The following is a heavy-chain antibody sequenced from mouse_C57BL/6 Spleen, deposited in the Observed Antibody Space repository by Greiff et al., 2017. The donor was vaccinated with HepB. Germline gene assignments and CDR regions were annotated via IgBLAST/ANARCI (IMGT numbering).Heavy chain of an antibody. V-gene: IGHV1-52*01. J-gene: IGHJ4*01. CDR3: ARGGYYDAMDY. D-gene: IGHD2-2*01. CDR2: IDPSDSET. Sequence: QVQLQQPGAELVRPGSSVKLSCKASGYTFTSYWMHWVKQRPIQGLEWIGNIDPSDSETHYNQKFKDKATLTVDKSSSTAYMQLSSLTSEDSAVYYCARGGYYDAMDYWGQGTSVTVSS. CDR1: GYTFTSYW.